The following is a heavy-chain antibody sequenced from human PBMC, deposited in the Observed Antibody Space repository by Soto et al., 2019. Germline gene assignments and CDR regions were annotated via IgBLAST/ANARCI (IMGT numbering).Heavy chain of an antibody. CDR2: INPYRGAT. J-gene: IGHJ6*02. V-gene: IGHV1-2*02. D-gene: IGHD1-1*01. CDR3: AREHVRPRTGAMDV. Sequence: ASVKVSCKSSGYSFTDYYMHWVRQAPGQGLEWMGWINPYRGATNYAQKFQGRVTMTRDTSISTAYMELSRLRSDDTAVYWCAREHVRPRTGAMDVWGQGTTVTVSS. CDR1: GYSFTDYY.